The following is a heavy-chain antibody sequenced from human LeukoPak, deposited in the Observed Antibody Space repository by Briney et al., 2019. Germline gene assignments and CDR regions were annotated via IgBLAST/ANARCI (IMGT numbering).Heavy chain of an antibody. D-gene: IGHD4-17*01. CDR2: IYYSGST. Sequence: SETLSLTCTVSGGSISSYYWSWIRQPPGKGLEWIGYIYYSGSTNYNPSLKSRVTISVDTSKNQFSLKLSSVTAADTAVYYCARDGGRLRPFGYWGQGTLVTVSS. V-gene: IGHV4-59*01. J-gene: IGHJ4*02. CDR3: ARDGGRLRPFGY. CDR1: GGSISSYY.